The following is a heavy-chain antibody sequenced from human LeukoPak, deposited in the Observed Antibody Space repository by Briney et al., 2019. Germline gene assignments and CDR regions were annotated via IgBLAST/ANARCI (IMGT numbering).Heavy chain of an antibody. Sequence: ASVKVSCKASGYTFTSYGISWVRQAPGQGLEWMGWISAYNGNTNYAQKLQGRVTMTTDTSTSTAYMELRSLRSDDTAVYYCTXXCPRGGTSCLPXYXXMDVWGKGTTVTVSS. J-gene: IGHJ6*03. D-gene: IGHD2-2*01. CDR3: TXXCPRGGTSCLPXYXXMDV. CDR1: GYTFTSYG. V-gene: IGHV1-18*01. CDR2: ISAYNGNT.